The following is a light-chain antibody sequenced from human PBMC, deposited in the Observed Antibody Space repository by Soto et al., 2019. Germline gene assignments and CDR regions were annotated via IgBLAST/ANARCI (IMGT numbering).Light chain of an antibody. CDR3: QQYYTTPPT. CDR1: QSVLFSINQKND. Sequence: DIVLTQSPDSVAVSLGERATINCKSSQSVLFSINQKNDLAWYHQKPGQPPKLLIYWASIRESGVPTRFSGSGSGTNFTLTISSLQAEDAAVYYCQQYYTTPPTFGLGTKVEVK. J-gene: IGKJ1*01. V-gene: IGKV4-1*01. CDR2: WAS.